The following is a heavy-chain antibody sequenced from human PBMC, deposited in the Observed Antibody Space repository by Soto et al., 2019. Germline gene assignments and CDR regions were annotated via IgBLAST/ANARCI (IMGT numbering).Heavy chain of an antibody. J-gene: IGHJ4*02. Sequence: PSETLSLTCAVYGGSFSGYYWSWIRQPPGKGLEWIGEINHSGSTNYNPSLKSRVTISVDTSKNQFSLKLSSVTAADTAVYYCARGRYSKKEGVVVVVAATGYYFDYWGQGTLVTVSS. CDR2: INHSGST. CDR1: GGSFSGYY. V-gene: IGHV4-34*01. CDR3: ARGRYSKKEGVVVVVAATGYYFDY. D-gene: IGHD2-15*01.